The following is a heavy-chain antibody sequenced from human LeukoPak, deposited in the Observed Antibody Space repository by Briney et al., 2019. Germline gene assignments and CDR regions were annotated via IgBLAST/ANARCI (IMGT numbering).Heavy chain of an antibody. CDR1: GGSISSYY. V-gene: IGHV4-59*01. CDR2: IYYSGST. J-gene: IGHJ4*02. Sequence: PSETLSLTCTVSGGSISSYYWSWIRQPPGKGREWIGYIYYSGSTDYNPSLKSRVTISVDTSKNQFSLKLSSVTAADTAVYYCARVPFDYYDSSGYYFFDYWGQGTLVTVSS. CDR3: ARVPFDYYDSSGYYFFDY. D-gene: IGHD3-22*01.